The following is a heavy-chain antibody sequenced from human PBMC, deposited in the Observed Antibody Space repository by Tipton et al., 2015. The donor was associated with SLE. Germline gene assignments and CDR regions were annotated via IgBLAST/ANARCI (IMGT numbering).Heavy chain of an antibody. D-gene: IGHD6-25*01. Sequence: TLSLTCHVAGGRIRSSPYYWAWIRHPRGKRLEWIGSVFDTGYTAYNPSLEGRMSISVDTSNNEFSLKLSSVTAADTAVYFCARQDLGRAATLTFDIWGLGTLVTVSS. CDR3: ARQDLGRAATLTFDI. CDR2: VFDTGYT. CDR1: GGRIRSSPYY. V-gene: IGHV4-39*01. J-gene: IGHJ4*02.